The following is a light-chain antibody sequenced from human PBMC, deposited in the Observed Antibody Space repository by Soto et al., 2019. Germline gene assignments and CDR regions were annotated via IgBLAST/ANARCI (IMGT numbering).Light chain of an antibody. Sequence: DIQMTQSPSTLSASVGDRVTITCRASQSINNWLAWLQQKPGKAPELLIYDASILKSGVPSRFSGSGSGTEFTLTISSLQPDDFATYYCQQYNTYWTFGQGTKVDI. CDR3: QQYNTYWT. CDR2: DAS. V-gene: IGKV1-5*01. J-gene: IGKJ1*01. CDR1: QSINNW.